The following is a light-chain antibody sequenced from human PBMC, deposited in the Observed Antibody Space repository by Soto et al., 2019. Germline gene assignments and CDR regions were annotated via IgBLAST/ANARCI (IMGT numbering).Light chain of an antibody. CDR3: GTWDGSLSAGV. CDR1: SSNIGNNY. Sequence: QSVLTQPPSVSAAPGQKVTIYCSGSSSNIGNNYVSWYQQLPGTAPKLLIYDNNKRPSGIPDRFSGSKSGTSATLGITGLQTGDEADYYCGTWDGSLSAGVFGGGTKLTVL. V-gene: IGLV1-51*01. J-gene: IGLJ2*01. CDR2: DNN.